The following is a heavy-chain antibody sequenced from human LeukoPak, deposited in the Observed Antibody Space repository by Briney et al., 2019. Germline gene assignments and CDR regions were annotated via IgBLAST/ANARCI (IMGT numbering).Heavy chain of an antibody. CDR3: ARQSRGAAAACAY. J-gene: IGHJ4*02. V-gene: IGHV4-59*01. D-gene: IGHD6-13*01. Sequence: SETLSLTCTVSGGSINNYYWTWIRQPPGKGLEWLGYMYYTGSTNYNPSLKSRVTISLDTSKNQFSLKLTSVTAGDTAMYYCARQSRGAAAACAYWGQGTLVTVSS. CDR1: GGSINNYY. CDR2: MYYTGST.